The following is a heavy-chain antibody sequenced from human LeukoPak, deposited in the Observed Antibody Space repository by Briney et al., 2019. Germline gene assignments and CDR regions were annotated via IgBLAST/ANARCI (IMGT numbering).Heavy chain of an antibody. CDR3: ARGGPAAEYYDILTGYYEGYYFDY. V-gene: IGHV4-61*01. Sequence: SETLSLTCTGAGGSISSSSFYWSWIRQPPGKGLEWIGYIYYSGSTNYNPSLKSRVTISVDTSKNQFSLKLSSVTAADTAVYYCARGGPAAEYYDILTGYYEGYYFDYWGQGTLVTVSS. D-gene: IGHD3-9*01. J-gene: IGHJ4*02. CDR1: GGSISSSSFY. CDR2: IYYSGST.